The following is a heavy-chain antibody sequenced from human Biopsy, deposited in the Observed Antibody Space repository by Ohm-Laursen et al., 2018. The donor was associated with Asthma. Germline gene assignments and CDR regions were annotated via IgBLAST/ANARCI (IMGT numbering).Heavy chain of an antibody. CDR1: GGTFSRYA. CDR3: ARGPEYVRSSGALDY. Sequence: VKISCKASGGTFSRYAISWVRQAPGQGLEWMGGIIPIFGTSNYAQKFQGRVTFTADDSTSTAYMELSSLSSEDTALYYCARGPEYVRSSGALDYWGQGTLVTVSS. CDR2: IIPIFGTS. D-gene: IGHD2-2*01. V-gene: IGHV1-69*13. J-gene: IGHJ4*02.